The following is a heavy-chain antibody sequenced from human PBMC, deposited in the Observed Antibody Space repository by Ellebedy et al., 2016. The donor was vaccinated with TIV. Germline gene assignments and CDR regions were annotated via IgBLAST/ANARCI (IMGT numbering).Heavy chain of an antibody. CDR2: IYSGGST. Sequence: GESLKISCAASGFTVSSNYMSWVRQAPGKGLEWVSVIYSGGSTYYADSVKGRFTISRDNSKNTLYLQMNSLRAEDTAVYYCATKHSPPDAFDIWGQGTMVTVSS. D-gene: IGHD6-13*01. CDR1: GFTVSSNY. V-gene: IGHV3-66*01. CDR3: ATKHSPPDAFDI. J-gene: IGHJ3*02.